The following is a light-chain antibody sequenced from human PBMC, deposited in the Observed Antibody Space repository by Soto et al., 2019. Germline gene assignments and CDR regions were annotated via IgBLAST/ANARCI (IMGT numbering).Light chain of an antibody. V-gene: IGKV1-5*03. Sequence: IQMTQSTSSLSASVGDRVTITCQASQDIGKRLNWYQQKPGKAPKVLIYEASSLEGGVPSRFSGRESGTEFALTISRLQPDDFATYYCQQYSSYSWTFGQGTKVDIK. J-gene: IGKJ1*01. CDR2: EAS. CDR3: QQYSSYSWT. CDR1: QDIGKR.